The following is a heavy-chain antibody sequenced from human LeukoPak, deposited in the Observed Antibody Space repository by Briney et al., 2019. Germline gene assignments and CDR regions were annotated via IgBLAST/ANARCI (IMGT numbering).Heavy chain of an antibody. CDR2: MDPSDSYS. CDR3: ARRCSSNSCPFEC. CDR1: GYSFTSYW. D-gene: IGHD2-2*01. J-gene: IGHJ4*02. V-gene: IGHV5-10-1*01. Sequence: GESLKISCKGSGYSFTSYWITWVRQMPGKGLEWMGRMDPSDSYSNYSPSFQGHVTISADKSISTAYLQWSSLKASDTAMYYCARRCSSNSCPFECWGQGTLVTVSS.